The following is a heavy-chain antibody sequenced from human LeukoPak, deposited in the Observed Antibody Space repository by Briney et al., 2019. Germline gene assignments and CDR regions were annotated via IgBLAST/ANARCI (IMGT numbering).Heavy chain of an antibody. CDR2: IYYSGST. J-gene: IGHJ5*02. CDR3: ARTHPVAGGVEDVDTVP. Sequence: PSETLSLTCTVSGGSISSSSYYWGWIRQPPGKGLEWIGSIYYSGSTYYNPSLKSRVTISADTSKNQFSLKLSSVTAADTAVYYCARTHPVAGGVEDVDTVPWGQGTLFTVSS. D-gene: IGHD3-16*01. CDR1: GGSISSSSYY. V-gene: IGHV4-39*01.